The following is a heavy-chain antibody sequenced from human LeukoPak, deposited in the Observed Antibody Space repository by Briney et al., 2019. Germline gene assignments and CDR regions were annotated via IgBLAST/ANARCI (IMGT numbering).Heavy chain of an antibody. J-gene: IGHJ4*02. CDR2: ISGSGGST. D-gene: IGHD3-10*01. V-gene: IGHV3-23*01. CDR1: GFTFSSYA. Sequence: SGGSLRLSCAASGFTFSSYAMSWVRQAPGKGLEGVSAISGSGGSTYSGDSVKGRFTISRDNSKNTLYLQMNSLRAEDTAVYYCANYGSGKIDYWGQGTLVTVSS. CDR3: ANYGSGKIDY.